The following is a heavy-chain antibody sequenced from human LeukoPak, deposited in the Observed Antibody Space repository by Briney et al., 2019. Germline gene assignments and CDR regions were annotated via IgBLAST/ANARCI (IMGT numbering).Heavy chain of an antibody. CDR1: GLSFSSFA. Sequence: GGSLRLSCAASGLSFSSFAMSWVRQGPARGLEWVSSIRGNDETFYADSVKGRFTLSSDSSRNTVYFQLNNLRVEDTAIYYCAKASWVSSTDAVRWGQGTLVTVSS. V-gene: IGHV3-23*01. CDR2: IRGNDET. CDR3: AKASWVSSTDAVR. D-gene: IGHD3-16*01. J-gene: IGHJ4*02.